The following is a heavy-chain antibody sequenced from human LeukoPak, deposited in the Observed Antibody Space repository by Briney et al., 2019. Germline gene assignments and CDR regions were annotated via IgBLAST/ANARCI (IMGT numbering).Heavy chain of an antibody. V-gene: IGHV4-39*01. D-gene: IGHD3-3*01. CDR2: IYYSGST. CDR3: ARRVFLESPDYGMDV. J-gene: IGHJ6*02. Sequence: SETLSLTCTVSGGSISSSSYYWGWIRQPPGKGLEWIGSIYYSGSTYYNPSLKSRVTISVDTSKNQFSLKLSSVTAADTAVYYCARRVFLESPDYGMDVWGQGTAVTVSS. CDR1: GGSISSSSYY.